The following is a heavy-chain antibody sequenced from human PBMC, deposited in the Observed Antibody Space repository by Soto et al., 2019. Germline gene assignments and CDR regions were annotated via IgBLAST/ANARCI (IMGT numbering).Heavy chain of an antibody. V-gene: IGHV4-31*03. J-gene: IGHJ6*02. D-gene: IGHD3-3*01. Sequence: SETLSLTCTVSCGSISSCGYYWSWIRQHPGKGLEWIGYIYYSGSTYYNPSLKSRVTISVDTSKNQFSLKLSSVTAADTAVYYCARERIMIFGVATYGMDVWGQGTTVTVSS. CDR1: CGSISSCGYY. CDR3: ARERIMIFGVATYGMDV. CDR2: IYYSGST.